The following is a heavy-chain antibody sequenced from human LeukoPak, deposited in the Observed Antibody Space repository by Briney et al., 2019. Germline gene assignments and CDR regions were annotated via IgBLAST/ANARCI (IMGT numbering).Heavy chain of an antibody. D-gene: IGHD5-24*01. CDR2: ISSSSYT. CDR1: GFTFSDYY. Sequence: GGSVRLSCAASGFTFSDYYMSWIRQAPGKGLEWVSYISSSSYTNYANSVKGRFTISRDNAKNSLYLQMNSLRAEDTAVYYCARGRRDGYNPSFDYWGQGTLV. CDR3: ARGRRDGYNPSFDY. J-gene: IGHJ4*02. V-gene: IGHV3-11*06.